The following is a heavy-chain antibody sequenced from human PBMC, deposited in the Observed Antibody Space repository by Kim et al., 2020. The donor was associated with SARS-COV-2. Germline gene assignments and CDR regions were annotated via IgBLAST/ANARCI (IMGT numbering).Heavy chain of an antibody. CDR2: ISYDGSNK. CDR3: ARGKLRFLEWLGPPYYYY. V-gene: IGHV3-30-3*01. D-gene: IGHD3-3*01. J-gene: IGHJ6*01. Sequence: LSLTCAASGFTFSSYAMHWVRQAPGKGLEWVAVISYDGSNKYYADSVKGRFTISRDNSKNTLYLQMNSLRAEDTAVYYCARGKLRFLEWLGPPYYYY. CDR1: GFTFSSYA.